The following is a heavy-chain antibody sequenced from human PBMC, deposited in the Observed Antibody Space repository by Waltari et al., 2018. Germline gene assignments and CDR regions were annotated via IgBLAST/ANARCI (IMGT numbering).Heavy chain of an antibody. J-gene: IGHJ4*02. CDR3: ARGSGVDY. CDR1: GFTFNTYV. V-gene: IGHV3-23*01. Sequence: EVQLLESVGGLVQPGGSLRLSCAAPGFTFNTYVMNWVRQAPGKGLEWVSSISDGGGIINYADSVKGRFTISRDNSKNTLYLQMNSLRAEDTAVYYCARGSGVDYWGQGTLVTISS. CDR2: ISDGGGII. D-gene: IGHD7-27*01.